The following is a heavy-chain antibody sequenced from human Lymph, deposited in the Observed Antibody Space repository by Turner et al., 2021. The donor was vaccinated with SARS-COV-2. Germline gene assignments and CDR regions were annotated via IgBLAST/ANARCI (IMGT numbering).Heavy chain of an antibody. V-gene: IGHV3-30*04. CDR1: GFTFSTYA. CDR2: ISYDGSNK. CDR3: ARYGSGGYFYYGLDV. Sequence: HVQLVESGVGVVQPGRSLRLSCPASGFTFSTYAIHWVRQAAGKGLEWVAVISYDGSNKYYADSVKGRFTISRDNSKNTLYLQMNSLRAEDTAVYYCARYGSGGYFYYGLDVWGQGTTVTVSS. J-gene: IGHJ6*02. D-gene: IGHD3-10*01.